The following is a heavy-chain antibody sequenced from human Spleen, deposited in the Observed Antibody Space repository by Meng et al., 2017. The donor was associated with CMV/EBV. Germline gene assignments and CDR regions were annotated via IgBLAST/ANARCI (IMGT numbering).Heavy chain of an antibody. D-gene: IGHD2-2*01. J-gene: IGHJ6*02. V-gene: IGHV3-30*02. CDR1: GFTFSPYA. Sequence: GGSLRLSCAASGFTFSPYAMNWVRQAPGRGLEWVAFMRSEGDNKHYADSVKGRCTISRDSSKNTLYLQMDSLRPEDTAVYYCAKEEVYCSSMSCLSYNYYGMDVWGQGTTVTVSS. CDR2: MRSEGDNK. CDR3: AKEEVYCSSMSCLSYNYYGMDV.